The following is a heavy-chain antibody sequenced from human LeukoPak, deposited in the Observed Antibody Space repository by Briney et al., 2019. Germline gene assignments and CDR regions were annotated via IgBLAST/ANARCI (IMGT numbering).Heavy chain of an antibody. CDR3: ARGAAAADDY. D-gene: IGHD6-13*01. CDR1: GGSISNYY. J-gene: IGHJ4*02. V-gene: IGHV4-59*01. CDR2: IYYSGST. Sequence: SETLSLTCTVSGGSISNYYWNWIRQAPGRGLEWIGDIYYSGSTNYNPSLKSRVAISLDTSRNQFSLNLTSVTAADTAVYYCARGAAAADDYWGQGTLVTVSS.